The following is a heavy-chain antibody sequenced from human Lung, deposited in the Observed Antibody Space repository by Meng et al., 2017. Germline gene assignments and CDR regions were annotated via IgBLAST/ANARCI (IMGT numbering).Heavy chain of an antibody. Sequence: QVQLGQFGADGKKPGAPMNVSCKASGYIFTNYDISWVRQAPGQGLEWMGWISVKNGEAKYPQNFQGRVTMTTDTTTSTAYMELRSLTSDDTAVYYCARYVPNGSFWYFDFWGRGTLVTVSS. D-gene: IGHD6-13*01. J-gene: IGHJ2*01. CDR1: GYIFTNYD. CDR2: ISVKNGEA. CDR3: ARYVPNGSFWYFDF. V-gene: IGHV1-18*01.